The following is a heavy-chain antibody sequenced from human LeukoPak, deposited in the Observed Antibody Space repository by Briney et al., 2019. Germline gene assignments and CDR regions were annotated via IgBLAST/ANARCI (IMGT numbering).Heavy chain of an antibody. D-gene: IGHD2/OR15-2a*01. V-gene: IGHV1-24*01. J-gene: IGHJ4*02. CDR1: GNTFTDLS. Sequence: GASVKVSCKVSGNTFTDLSMNWVRQAPGKGLEWTGGFDPEDVETIYAQKFQGRVTMTEDTSTATAYMELSSLRPDDTAVYYCATDFYRGRQFDYWGQGTLVTVSS. CDR2: FDPEDVET. CDR3: ATDFYRGRQFDY.